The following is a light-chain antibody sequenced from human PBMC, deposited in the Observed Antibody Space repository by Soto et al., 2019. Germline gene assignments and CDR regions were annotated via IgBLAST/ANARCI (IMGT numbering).Light chain of an antibody. Sequence: QSALTQPASVSGSPGQSITISCTGTSSDVGNYNLVSWYQQHPGKAPKVMIYAGSNRPSGVSHRFSGFKSGNTASLTISGLQAEYAADYHCCSYAGSNNYVFGTGTQMTVL. J-gene: IGLJ6*01. CDR1: SSDVGNYNL. CDR2: AGS. V-gene: IGLV2-23*01. CDR3: CSYAGSNNYV.